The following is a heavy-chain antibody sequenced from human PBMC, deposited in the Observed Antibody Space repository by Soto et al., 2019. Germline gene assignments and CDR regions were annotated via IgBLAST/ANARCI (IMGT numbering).Heavy chain of an antibody. CDR3: ARSRDEYYDFWSGYYPYYYYGMDV. V-gene: IGHV1-69*01. CDR1: GGTFSSYA. J-gene: IGHJ6*02. D-gene: IGHD3-3*01. CDR2: IIPIFGTA. Sequence: QVQLVQSGAEVKKPGSSVKVSCKASGGTFSSYAISWVRQAPGQGLEWMGGIIPIFGTANYAQKFQGRVTITADESTSSAYMELSSLRSEDTAVYYCARSRDEYYDFWSGYYPYYYYGMDVWGQGTTVTVSS.